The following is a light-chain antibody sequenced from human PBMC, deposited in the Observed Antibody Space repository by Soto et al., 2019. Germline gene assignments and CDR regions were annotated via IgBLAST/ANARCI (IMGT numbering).Light chain of an antibody. CDR3: QQYQNLWT. V-gene: IGKV3-15*01. CDR1: QTIYSN. J-gene: IGKJ1*01. Sequence: IHMTQSPATLSVSPLGIATLSFRASQTIYSNVAWYQQRPGQAPRLLIYRASARATGIPARFSGSGSGTEFTLTIGSLQSEDSAVYYCQQYQNLWTFGQGTKVDIK. CDR2: RAS.